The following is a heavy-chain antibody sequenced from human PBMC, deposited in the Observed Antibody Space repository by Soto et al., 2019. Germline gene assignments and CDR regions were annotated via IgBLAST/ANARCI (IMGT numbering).Heavy chain of an antibody. CDR1: GFTFSRYA. D-gene: IGHD3-22*01. CDR3: AKNDDESSGYPDH. J-gene: IGHJ4*02. CDR2: ISDGGAKT. Sequence: GGSLRLSCAASGFTFSRYAMSWVRQAPGKGLEWVSVISDGGAKTYNADSVKGRFTNSRDSSKNTMALQMNSLRAEDTAVYYCAKNDDESSGYPDHWGQGTLVTVSS. V-gene: IGHV3-23*01.